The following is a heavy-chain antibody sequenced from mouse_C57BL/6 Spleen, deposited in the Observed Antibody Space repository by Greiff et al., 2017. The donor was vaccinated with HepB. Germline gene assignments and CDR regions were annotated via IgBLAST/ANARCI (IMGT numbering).Heavy chain of an antibody. CDR2: ISYDGSN. V-gene: IGHV3-6*01. CDR3: ARDYDGYHFDY. Sequence: EESGPGLVKPSQSLSLTCSVTGYSITSGYYWNWIRQFPGNKLEWMGYISYDGSNNYNPSLKNRISITRDTSKNQFFLKLNSVTTEDTATYYCARDYDGYHFDYWGQGTTLTVSS. CDR1: GYSITSGYY. D-gene: IGHD2-3*01. J-gene: IGHJ2*01.